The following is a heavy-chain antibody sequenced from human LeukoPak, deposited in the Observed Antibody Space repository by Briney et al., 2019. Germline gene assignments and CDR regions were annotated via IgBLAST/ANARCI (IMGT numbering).Heavy chain of an antibody. CDR3: GGIVTAGTVDY. CDR2: IDSSGTT. CDR1: GGSISSGGYY. V-gene: IGHV4-61*08. J-gene: IGHJ4*02. Sequence: PSETLSLTCTVSGGSISSGGYYWSWIRQSPGKGLEWIGYIDSSGTTNYSPSLKSRVMISVDTSKNQFSLQLSSVTAADTAVYYCGGIVTAGTVDYWGQGILVTVSS. D-gene: IGHD6-13*01.